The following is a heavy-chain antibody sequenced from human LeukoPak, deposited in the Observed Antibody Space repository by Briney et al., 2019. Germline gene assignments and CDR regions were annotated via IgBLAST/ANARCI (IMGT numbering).Heavy chain of an antibody. V-gene: IGHV3-48*02. J-gene: IGHJ5*02. Sequence: GESLRLSCAASGFTFSSYTMNWVRQAPGKGLEWVSYVGRTNSPTYYADSVKGRFTISRDNAKNSLYLQMNSLRDEDTAVYYCARDDHWAFDHWGQGTLVTVSS. CDR3: ARDDHWAFDH. CDR1: GFTFSSYT. CDR2: VGRTNSPT. D-gene: IGHD3-16*01.